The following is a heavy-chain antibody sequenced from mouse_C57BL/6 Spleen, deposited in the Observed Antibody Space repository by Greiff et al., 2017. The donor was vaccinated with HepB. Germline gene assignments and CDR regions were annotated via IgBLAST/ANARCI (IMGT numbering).Heavy chain of an antibody. CDR1: GFTFSSYT. CDR2: ISGGGGNT. J-gene: IGHJ4*01. CDR3: ARPPLAMDY. V-gene: IGHV5-9*01. Sequence: EVKLMESGGGLVKPGGSLKLSCAASGFTFSSYTMSWVRQTPEKRLEWVATISGGGGNTYYPDSVKGRFTISRDNAKNTLYLQMSSLRSEDTALYYCARPPLAMDYWGQGTSVTVSS. D-gene: IGHD6-1*01.